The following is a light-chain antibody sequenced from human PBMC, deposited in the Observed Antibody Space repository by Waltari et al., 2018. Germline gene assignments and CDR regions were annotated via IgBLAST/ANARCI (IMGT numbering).Light chain of an antibody. CDR3: SSYTSSNTVA. CDR2: DVT. V-gene: IGLV2-14*03. CDR1: SSDIGAYNS. J-gene: IGLJ2*01. Sequence: QSALTQPASVSGSPGQSITISCTGTSSDIGAYNSVSWYQQHPGKAPKLMIYDVTNRPSGVSNRFSGSKSDNTASLTISGLQADDEADYYCSSYTSSNTVAFGGGTKLTVL.